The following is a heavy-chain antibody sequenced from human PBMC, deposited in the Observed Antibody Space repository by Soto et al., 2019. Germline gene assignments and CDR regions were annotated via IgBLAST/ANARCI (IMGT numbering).Heavy chain of an antibody. CDR1: GFTFSSYG. Sequence: QVQLVESGGGVVQHGRSLRLSCAASGFTFSSYGMHWVRQAPGKGLEWVAVIWYDGSNKYYADSVKGRFTISRDNSKNTLYLQMNSLRAEDTAVYYCARDLNLGYCSGGSCYGGPDYWGQGTLVTVSS. J-gene: IGHJ4*02. CDR3: ARDLNLGYCSGGSCYGGPDY. CDR2: IWYDGSNK. V-gene: IGHV3-33*01. D-gene: IGHD2-15*01.